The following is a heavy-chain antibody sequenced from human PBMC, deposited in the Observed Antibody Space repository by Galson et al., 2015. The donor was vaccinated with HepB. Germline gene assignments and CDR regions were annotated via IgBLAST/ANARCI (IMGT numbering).Heavy chain of an antibody. CDR3: ARAARHSSAWVIDY. J-gene: IGHJ4*02. Sequence: SLRLSCAASGFSFSDHYMDWVRQAPGKGLEWVGRSRDRANSYTTEYAASVKGRFTISRDDSKNSLYLQMNSLKIEDTAVYYCARAARHSSAWVIDYWGQGTLVTVSS. V-gene: IGHV3-72*01. D-gene: IGHD6-19*01. CDR1: GFSFSDHY. CDR2: SRDRANSYTT.